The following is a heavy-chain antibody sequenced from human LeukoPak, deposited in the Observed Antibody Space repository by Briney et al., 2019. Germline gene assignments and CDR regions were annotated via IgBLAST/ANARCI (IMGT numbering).Heavy chain of an antibody. D-gene: IGHD1-26*01. V-gene: IGHV1-18*01. J-gene: IGHJ4*02. CDR3: ARGLGGSGSYFLTFDY. CDR1: GYTFTTYS. Sequence: ASVKVSCKASGYTFTTYSINWVRQAPGQGLEWMGWISAYNGNTKYAQKLQGRVTMTTDTSTSTAYMELRSLRSDVTAVYYCARGLGGSGSYFLTFDYWGQGTLVTVSS. CDR2: ISAYNGNT.